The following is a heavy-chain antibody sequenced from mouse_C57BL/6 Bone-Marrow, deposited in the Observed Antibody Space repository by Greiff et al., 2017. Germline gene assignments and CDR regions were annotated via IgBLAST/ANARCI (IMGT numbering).Heavy chain of an antibody. CDR3: AREAIYYYGSPFAY. Sequence: EVQLQQSGPELVKPGASVKIPCKASGYTFTDYNMDWVKQSHGKSLEWIGDINPNNGGTIYNQKFKGKATLTVDKSSSTAYMELRSLTSEDTAVYYCAREAIYYYGSPFAYWGQGTLVTVSA. CDR2: INPNNGGT. D-gene: IGHD1-1*01. V-gene: IGHV1-18*01. CDR1: GYTFTDYN. J-gene: IGHJ3*01.